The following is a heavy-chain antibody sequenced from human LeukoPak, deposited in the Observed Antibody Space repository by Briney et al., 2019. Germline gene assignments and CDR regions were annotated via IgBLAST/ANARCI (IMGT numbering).Heavy chain of an antibody. J-gene: IGHJ4*02. CDR3: ARVRTAWYEGTFDY. V-gene: IGHV3-30-3*01. Sequence: GGSLRLSCAASGFTFSNWAITWVRQAPGKGLEWVAVISYDGSNKYYADSVKGRFTISRDNSKNTLSLQMNSLRAEDTAVYYCARVRTAWYEGTFDYWGQGTLVTVSS. CDR2: ISYDGSNK. CDR1: GFTFSNWA. D-gene: IGHD6-13*01.